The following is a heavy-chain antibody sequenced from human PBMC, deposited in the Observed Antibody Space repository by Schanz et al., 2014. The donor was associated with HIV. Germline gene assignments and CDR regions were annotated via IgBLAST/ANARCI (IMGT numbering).Heavy chain of an antibody. Sequence: EVQLVESGGGLVQPGGSLRLSCAASGFTFSGHDMHWVRQITGKGLEWVSAIGVTAVTFYAGSVKGRFTISRDNSKSTLYLHMNSLRAEDTAVYYCAKQFLDKCWGPGTLVTVSS. CDR3: AKQFLDKC. V-gene: IGHV3-13*01. CDR2: IGVTAVT. J-gene: IGHJ4*02. CDR1: GFTFSGHD.